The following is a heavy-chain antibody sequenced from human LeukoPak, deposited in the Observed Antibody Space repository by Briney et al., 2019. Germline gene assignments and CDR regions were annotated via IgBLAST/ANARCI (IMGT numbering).Heavy chain of an antibody. CDR3: ARVVVDCSGGSCYSGWFDP. CDR2: TYYRSKWYN. J-gene: IGHJ5*02. D-gene: IGHD2-15*01. CDR1: GDSVSSNSAA. V-gene: IGHV6-1*01. Sequence: SQTLSLTCAISGDSVSSNSAAWNWIRQSPSRGLEWLGRTYYRSKWYNDYAVSVKSRITINPDTSKNQFSLQLNSMTPEDTAVYYCARVVVDCSGGSCYSGWFDPWGQGTLVTVSS.